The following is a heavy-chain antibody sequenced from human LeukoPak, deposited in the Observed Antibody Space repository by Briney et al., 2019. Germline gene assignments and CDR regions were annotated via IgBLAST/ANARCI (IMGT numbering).Heavy chain of an antibody. V-gene: IGHV4-34*01. CDR3: ARTYSSGWYRGFDY. J-gene: IGHJ4*02. CDR1: GGSLSGYY. CDR2: INHSGST. D-gene: IGHD6-19*01. Sequence: SETLSLTCAVYGGSLSGYYWSWIRQPPGKGLEWIGEINHSGSTNYNPSLKSRVTISVDTSKNQFSLKLSSVTAADTAVYYCARTYSSGWYRGFDYWGQGTLVTVSS.